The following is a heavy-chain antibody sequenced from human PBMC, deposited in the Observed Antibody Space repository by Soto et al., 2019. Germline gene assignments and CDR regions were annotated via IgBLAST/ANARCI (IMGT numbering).Heavy chain of an antibody. V-gene: IGHV4-34*01. J-gene: IGHJ5*02. Sequence: QVQLQQWGAGLLKPSETLSLTCAVYGGSFSGHYWSWIRQPPGKGLEWIGEINESGSTKYNPSLKSRVTTSLDTSKTQFSLKLSSVTAADTAVYYCARSRRGFGSSWYDWFDPWGQGTLVTVSS. CDR3: ARSRRGFGSSWYDWFDP. CDR2: INESGST. CDR1: GGSFSGHY. D-gene: IGHD6-13*01.